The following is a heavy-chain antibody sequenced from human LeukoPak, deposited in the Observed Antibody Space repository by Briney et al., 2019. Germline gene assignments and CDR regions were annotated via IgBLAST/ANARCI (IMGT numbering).Heavy chain of an antibody. J-gene: IGHJ4*02. Sequence: SVKVSCKASGDSFSNYAITWVRQAPGQGLEWMGGIIPIFGTANYAQKFQGRVTMTRDMSTSTVYMELSSLRSEDTAVYYCARSPPWFGELLVDYWGQGTLVTVSS. CDR1: GDSFSNYA. V-gene: IGHV1-69*05. CDR3: ARSPPWFGELLVDY. CDR2: IIPIFGTA. D-gene: IGHD3-10*01.